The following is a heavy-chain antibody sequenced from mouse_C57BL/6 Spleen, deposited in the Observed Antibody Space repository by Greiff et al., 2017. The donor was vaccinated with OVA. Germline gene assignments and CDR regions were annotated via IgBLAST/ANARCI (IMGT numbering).Heavy chain of an antibody. CDR1: GYTFTSYW. CDR3: ARRDDGYYWYFDV. J-gene: IGHJ1*03. V-gene: IGHV1-50*01. D-gene: IGHD2-3*01. Sequence: QVQLQQPGAELVKPGASVKLSCKASGYTFTSYWMQWVKQRPGQGLEWIGEIDPSDSYPNYNQKFKGKATLTVDTSSSTAYMQLSSLTSEDSAVYYCARRDDGYYWYFDVWGTGTTVTVSS. CDR2: IDPSDSYP.